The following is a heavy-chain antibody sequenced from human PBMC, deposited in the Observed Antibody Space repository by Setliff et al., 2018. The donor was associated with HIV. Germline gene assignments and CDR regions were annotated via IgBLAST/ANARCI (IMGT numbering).Heavy chain of an antibody. V-gene: IGHV3-33*06. Sequence: GGSLRLSCAASGFTFSNYGMHWVRQAPGKGLEWVAVIWYDGSNKYYTDSVKGRFTISRDNSKNTLYLQMNSLRAEDTAVYYCAKDQGITVGAAVYYYFYAMDVWGQGTSVTVSS. CDR2: IWYDGSNK. J-gene: IGHJ6*02. D-gene: IGHD6-19*01. CDR3: AKDQGITVGAAVYYYFYAMDV. CDR1: GFTFSNYG.